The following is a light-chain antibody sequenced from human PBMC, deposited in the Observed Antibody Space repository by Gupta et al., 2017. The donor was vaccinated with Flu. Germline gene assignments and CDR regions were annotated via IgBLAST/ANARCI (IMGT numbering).Light chain of an antibody. CDR1: SSDVGGFNY. J-gene: IGLJ3*02. V-gene: IGLV2-8*01. CDR2: EVK. CDR3: ASDAGNNTWV. Sequence: SVTISCTGTSSDVGGFNYVSYYQHHPGEAPKLLISEVKKPSAGVADGFSGSKSGNAASLTVAVLKAEEEADYYGASDAGNNTWVFGGGTQLTVL.